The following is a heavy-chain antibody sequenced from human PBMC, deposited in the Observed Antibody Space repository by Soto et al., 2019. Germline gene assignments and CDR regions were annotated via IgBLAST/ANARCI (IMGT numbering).Heavy chain of an antibody. Sequence: GGSLRLSCAASGFTFSSYGMHWVRQAPGKGLEWVAVISYDGSNKYYADSVKGRFTISRDNSKNTLYLQMNSLRAEDTAVYYCAKRTPSVFDPWGQGTLVTVSS. CDR2: ISYDGSNK. CDR3: AKRTPSVFDP. J-gene: IGHJ5*02. D-gene: IGHD2-2*01. CDR1: GFTFSSYG. V-gene: IGHV3-30*18.